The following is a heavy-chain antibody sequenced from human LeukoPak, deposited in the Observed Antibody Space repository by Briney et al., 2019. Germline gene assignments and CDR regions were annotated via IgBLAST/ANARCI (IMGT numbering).Heavy chain of an antibody. CDR3: ARDGPRGGFDY. CDR1: GFNFSSYW. J-gene: IGHJ4*02. Sequence: GGSLRLSCAVSGFNFSSYWMSWVRQAPGKGLEWVANTKQDGSEKNYVDSVKGRFTISRDNAKNSLYLQMNSLRAEDTAVYYCARDGPRGGFDYWGQGTLVTVSS. V-gene: IGHV3-7*01. CDR2: TKQDGSEK. D-gene: IGHD3-10*01.